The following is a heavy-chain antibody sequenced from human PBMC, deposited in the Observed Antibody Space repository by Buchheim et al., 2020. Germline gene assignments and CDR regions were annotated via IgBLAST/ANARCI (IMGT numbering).Heavy chain of an antibody. CDR2: ISGSGGST. J-gene: IGHJ6*02. D-gene: IGHD4-17*01. CDR1: GFTFSSYA. V-gene: IGHV3-23*04. CDR3: AKDEMETTVAWFRVYGMDV. Sequence: EVQLVESGGGLVQPGGSLRLSCAASGFTFSSYAMSWVRQAPGKGLEWVSAISGSGGSTYYVDSVKGRFTISSGNSKNTLYLQMNSLRAEDTAVYYCAKDEMETTVAWFRVYGMDVWGQGTT.